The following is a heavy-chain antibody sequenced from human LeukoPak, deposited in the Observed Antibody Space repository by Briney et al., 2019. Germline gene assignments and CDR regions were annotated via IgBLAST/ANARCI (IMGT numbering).Heavy chain of an antibody. Sequence: GGSLRLSCAASGFIFSSYPMSWVRQAPGKGLEWVSAISGTAENTYYADSVKGRFSISRDNSRNTVHLQMNSLRPEDTAVYYCANQRGGFWGQGTLVTVSS. D-gene: IGHD3-10*01. J-gene: IGHJ4*02. CDR2: ISGTAENT. CDR3: ANQRGGF. CDR1: GFIFSSYP. V-gene: IGHV3-23*01.